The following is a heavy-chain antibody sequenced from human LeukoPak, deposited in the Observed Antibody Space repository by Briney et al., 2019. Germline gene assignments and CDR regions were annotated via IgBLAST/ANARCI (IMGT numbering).Heavy chain of an antibody. CDR1: GYTFSSYD. CDR3: AREGLDY. CDR2: MNPNSANT. Sequence: ASVKVSCKASGYTFSSYDINWVRQAPGQGLEWMGFMNPNSANTGYAQKFQGRVSITTHTSTRTAYMELSSLTSEDTAVYYCAREGLDYWGQGTLVTVSS. V-gene: IGHV1-8*03. J-gene: IGHJ4*02.